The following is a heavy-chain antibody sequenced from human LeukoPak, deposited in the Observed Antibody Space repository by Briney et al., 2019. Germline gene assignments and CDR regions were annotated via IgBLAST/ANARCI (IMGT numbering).Heavy chain of an antibody. V-gene: IGHV4-39*01. CDR3: ASLLGSTWYFVD. CDR2: IHYSGST. CDR1: GRSISSSSYY. Sequence: SQSLSLTCTVSGRSISSSSYYWGWIRHPPGTGLELIGTIHYSGSTYYNPSLESRVTMSVDTSKNQFSLRLTSVTAADTAVFYCASLLGSTWYFVDWGQGTLVTVSS. J-gene: IGHJ4*02. D-gene: IGHD6-13*01.